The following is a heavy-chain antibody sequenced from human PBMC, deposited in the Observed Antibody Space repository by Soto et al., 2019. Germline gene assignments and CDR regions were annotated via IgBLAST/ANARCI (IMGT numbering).Heavy chain of an antibody. CDR3: ARIYGSGSYGTDV. D-gene: IGHD3-10*01. CDR1: GFPFGDYG. Sequence: GGSLSLSSAASGFPFGDYGMHWVRQAPGKGLDWVAFIWFDGSKKYYGDSVKGRFTISRDNSKNTLYLQMNSLRAEDTAVYYCARIYGSGSYGTDVWGQGTTVTVSS. J-gene: IGHJ6*02. CDR2: IWFDGSKK. V-gene: IGHV3-33*01.